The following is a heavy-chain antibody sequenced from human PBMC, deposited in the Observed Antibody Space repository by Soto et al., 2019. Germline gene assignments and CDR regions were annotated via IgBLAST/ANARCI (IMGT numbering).Heavy chain of an antibody. CDR2: IYWNDDK. V-gene: IGHV2-5*01. J-gene: IGHJ4*02. CDR3: AHRQPAQFPYYFNY. Sequence: QITLKESGPTVVKPTQTLTLTCTFSAFSLSPTGVGVGWIRQPPGKALEWLALIYWNDDKRYSPSLKSRLTITKDTSKSQVVLTMTNMDPVDTATYYCAHRQPAQFPYYFNYWGQGTLVTVSS. D-gene: IGHD2-2*01. CDR1: AFSLSPTGVG.